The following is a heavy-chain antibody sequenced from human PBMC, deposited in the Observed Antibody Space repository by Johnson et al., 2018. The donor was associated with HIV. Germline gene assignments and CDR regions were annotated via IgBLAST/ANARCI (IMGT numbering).Heavy chain of an antibody. CDR3: SREIRITMIKGHGGVAFDI. D-gene: IGHD3-22*01. CDR2: ISGNGGST. V-gene: IGHV3-64*04. CDR1: GFTFSSYA. Sequence: QVQLVESGGGLVQPGRSLRLSCAASGFTFSSYAIHWVRQAPGKGLEYVSAISGNGGSTYYADSVKGRFTISRDNAKNSLYLQMNSLRAEDTALYYCSREIRITMIKGHGGVAFDIWGQGTMVTVSS. J-gene: IGHJ3*02.